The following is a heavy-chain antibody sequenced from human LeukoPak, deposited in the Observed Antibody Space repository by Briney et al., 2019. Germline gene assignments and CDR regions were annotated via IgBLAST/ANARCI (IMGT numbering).Heavy chain of an antibody. Sequence: SETLSLTCTVSGGSISIYYWSWIRQPPGKGLEWIGYIYYSGSTNYNPSLKSRVTISVDTSKNQFSLKLSSVTAADTAVYYCARAVVGAHDYWGQGTLVTVSS. V-gene: IGHV4-59*08. J-gene: IGHJ4*02. CDR1: GGSISIYY. CDR3: ARAVVGAHDY. CDR2: IYYSGST. D-gene: IGHD2-21*01.